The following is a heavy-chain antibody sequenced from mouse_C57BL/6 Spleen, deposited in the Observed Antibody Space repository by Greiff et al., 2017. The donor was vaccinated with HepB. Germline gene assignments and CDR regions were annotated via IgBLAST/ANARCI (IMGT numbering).Heavy chain of an antibody. CDR2: IYPRSGNT. J-gene: IGHJ1*03. V-gene: IGHV1-81*01. Sequence: QVQLKESGAELARPGASVKLSCKASGYTFTSYGISWVKQRTGQGLEWIGEIYPRSGNTYYNEKFKGKATLTADKSSSTAYMELRSLTSEDSAVYFCARWGDYGNYFDVWGTGTTVTVSS. D-gene: IGHD2-1*01. CDR1: GYTFTSYG. CDR3: ARWGDYGNYFDV.